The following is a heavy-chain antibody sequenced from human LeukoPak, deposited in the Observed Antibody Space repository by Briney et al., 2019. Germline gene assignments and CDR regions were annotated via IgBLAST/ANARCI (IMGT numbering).Heavy chain of an antibody. J-gene: IGHJ6*03. D-gene: IGHD3-3*01. CDR1: GFTFSSYA. CDR3: AKSGAFWSGYRSDYYYYMDV. Sequence: GGSLRLSCAASGFTFSSYAMSWVRQTPGKGLEWVSAVSATCDSTYYADSVKGRFTISRDNSKNTLFLQMNSLRAEDTAVYYCAKSGAFWSGYRSDYYYYMDVWGKGTTVTVSS. V-gene: IGHV3-23*01. CDR2: VSATCDST.